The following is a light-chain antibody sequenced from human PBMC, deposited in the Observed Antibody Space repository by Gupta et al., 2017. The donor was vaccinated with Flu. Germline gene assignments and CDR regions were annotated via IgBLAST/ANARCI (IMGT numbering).Light chain of an antibody. Sequence: SPSLSPGETVTLICMSPYTVNNNSLTRYPQIPGQAPSLLIYRASTLAPGLPNRFSGPAPGTGFTLTISRLAPQDLVVSSSHQSCISVYTSGQGTKLEIK. J-gene: IGKJ2*01. CDR2: RAS. CDR1: YTVNNNS. CDR3: HQSCISVYT. V-gene: IGKV3-20*01.